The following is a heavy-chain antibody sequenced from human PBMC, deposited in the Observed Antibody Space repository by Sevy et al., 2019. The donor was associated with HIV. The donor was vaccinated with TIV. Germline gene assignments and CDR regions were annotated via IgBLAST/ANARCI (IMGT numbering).Heavy chain of an antibody. Sequence: SETLSLTCAVYGGSFNGYFWSWIRHSPGKGLEWIGENNDVGSTRYNPSPKSRVTISVDTSKSQFPLKLTSVTAADTAVYFCARVPSLYGSGSYYREYYFDSWGQGTLVTVSS. D-gene: IGHD3-10*01. J-gene: IGHJ4*02. V-gene: IGHV4-34*01. CDR2: NNDVGST. CDR1: GGSFNGYF. CDR3: ARVPSLYGSGSYYREYYFDS.